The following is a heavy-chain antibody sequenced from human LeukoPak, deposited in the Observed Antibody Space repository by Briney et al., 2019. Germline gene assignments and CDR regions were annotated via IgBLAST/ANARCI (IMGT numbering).Heavy chain of an antibody. Sequence: GGSLRLACVASGFSLSSSYIHWVRQAPGKGLEWVILTSSDGSDKYYADSVKGRFNISRDTFRNTLFLQMNSLRAEDTAVYYCAKARGNWNYYHYGMDVWGQGTTVTVSS. CDR3: AKARGNWNYYHYGMDV. D-gene: IGHD1-20*01. V-gene: IGHV3-30*18. CDR1: GFSLSSSY. J-gene: IGHJ6*02. CDR2: TSSDGSDK.